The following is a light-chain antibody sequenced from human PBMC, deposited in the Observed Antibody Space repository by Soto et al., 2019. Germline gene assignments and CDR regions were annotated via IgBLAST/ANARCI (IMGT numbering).Light chain of an antibody. Sequence: QSALTQPASVSGSPGQSITISCTGTSSDVGGYNYVSWYQQHPGKAPKLMIYDVSNRPSGVSNRFSGSKSGNTASLTISALQAEDEADYYCSSYTSSSLYVFGTETKLTVL. CDR1: SSDVGGYNY. J-gene: IGLJ1*01. CDR2: DVS. V-gene: IGLV2-14*01. CDR3: SSYTSSSLYV.